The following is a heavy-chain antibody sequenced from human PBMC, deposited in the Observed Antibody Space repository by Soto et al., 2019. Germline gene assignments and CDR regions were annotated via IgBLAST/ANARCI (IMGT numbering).Heavy chain of an antibody. V-gene: IGHV1-69*06. J-gene: IGHJ6*02. CDR3: SRVITVTPVGNYVMDV. CDR2: ITPIFGTT. Sequence: QVQLVQSGAEVKKPGSSVKVSCKASGGTFSNYAISWVRQAPGQGLEWMGGITPIFGTTTYAQRLQGRVTVTANKPSTTALMVLSILISEDTAAHYCSRVITVTPVGNYVMDVWGPGTTVTASS. D-gene: IGHD4-4*01. CDR1: GGTFSNYA.